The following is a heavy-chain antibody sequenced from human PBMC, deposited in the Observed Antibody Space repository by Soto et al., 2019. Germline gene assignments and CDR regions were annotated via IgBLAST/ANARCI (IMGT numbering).Heavy chain of an antibody. CDR2: INPSSGGT. CDR1: GYSITGYY. Sequence: ASVRVSCKASGYSITGYYMHWVRQAPGQGLEWMGWINPSSGGTNYAQKFQGWVTMTRDTSISTAYMELSRLRSDETAVYYCEGQLSRGRIGAFDIWAQGTMVTVS. D-gene: IGHD2-15*01. J-gene: IGHJ3*02. V-gene: IGHV1-2*04. CDR3: EGQLSRGRIGAFDI.